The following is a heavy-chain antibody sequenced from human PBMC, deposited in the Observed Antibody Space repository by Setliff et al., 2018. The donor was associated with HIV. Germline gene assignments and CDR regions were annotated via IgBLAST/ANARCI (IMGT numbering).Heavy chain of an antibody. CDR2: FYYGGSS. Sequence: SETLSLTCNVSGDSIGTYYWNWIRQTPGKRLEWIGFFYYGGSSDYNPALKNRVAISVDTSRNRVSLKMTSVTAADTAVYYCARARLLGGFLSWGRGALVTVSS. J-gene: IGHJ5*02. CDR1: GDSIGTYY. V-gene: IGHV4-59*01. D-gene: IGHD7-27*01. CDR3: ARARLLGGFLS.